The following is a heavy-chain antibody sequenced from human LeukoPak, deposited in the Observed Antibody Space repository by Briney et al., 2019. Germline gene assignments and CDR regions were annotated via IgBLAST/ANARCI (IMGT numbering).Heavy chain of an antibody. D-gene: IGHD3-16*02. CDR2: IYPGDSDT. J-gene: IGHJ4*02. Sequence: GGSLKISCKGSGYSFTSYWIGWVRQLPGKGLEWMGIIYPGDSDTRYSPSFQGQVTISADKSISTAYLQWSSLKASDTAMYYCARQRDDYVWGSYRSLQYFDYWGQGTLVTVSS. CDR1: GYSFTSYW. V-gene: IGHV5-51*01. CDR3: ARQRDDYVWGSYRSLQYFDY.